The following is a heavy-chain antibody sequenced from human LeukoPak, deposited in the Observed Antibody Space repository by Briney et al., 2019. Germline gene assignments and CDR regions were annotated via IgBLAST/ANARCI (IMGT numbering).Heavy chain of an antibody. D-gene: IGHD6-6*01. Sequence: GGSLRLSXAASGFTFSSYAMSWVRQAPGKGLEWVSAISGSGGSTYYADSVKGRFTISRDNSKNTLYLQMNSLRAEDTAVYYCATREYGSSDYFDYWGQGTLVTVSS. CDR1: GFTFSSYA. V-gene: IGHV3-23*01. CDR2: ISGSGGST. CDR3: ATREYGSSDYFDY. J-gene: IGHJ4*02.